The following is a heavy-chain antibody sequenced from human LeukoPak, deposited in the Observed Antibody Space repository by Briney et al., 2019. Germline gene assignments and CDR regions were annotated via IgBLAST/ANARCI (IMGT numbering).Heavy chain of an antibody. Sequence: KPSETPSPTCTVPGGSIKSYYWKWIRQPAREGLEWIGRIYTSGSTNYNPSLKSRVTMSVDTSKNQFSLKLSSVTAADTAVYYCASGYSGRRFDYWGQGTLVTVSS. D-gene: IGHD1-26*01. V-gene: IGHV4-4*07. J-gene: IGHJ4*02. CDR3: ASGYSGRRFDY. CDR2: IYTSGST. CDR1: GGSIKSYY.